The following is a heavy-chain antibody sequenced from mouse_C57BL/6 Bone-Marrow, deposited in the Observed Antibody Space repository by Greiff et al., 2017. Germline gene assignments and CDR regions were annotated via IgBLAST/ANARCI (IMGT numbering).Heavy chain of an antibody. V-gene: IGHV1-53*01. CDR1: GYTFTSYW. CDR3: ARMDYYGSSQGYYFDY. D-gene: IGHD1-1*01. Sequence: VQLQQPGTELVKPGASVKLSCKASGYTFTSYWMHWVKQRPGQGLEWIGNINPSNGGTNYNEKFKSKATLTVDKSSSTAYMQLSSLTSEYSAVYYCARMDYYGSSQGYYFDYWGQGTTLTVSS. CDR2: INPSNGGT. J-gene: IGHJ2*01.